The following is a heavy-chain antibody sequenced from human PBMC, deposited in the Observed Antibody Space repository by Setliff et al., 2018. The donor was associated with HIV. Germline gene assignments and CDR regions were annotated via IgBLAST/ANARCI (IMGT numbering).Heavy chain of an antibody. Sequence: GGSLRLSCAASGFFFKNAWMSWVRQAPGKGLEWIGRIKSEADGGTEESAAFLKGRFTISRDDSKNTLFLQMNSLIVEDTALYYCTTAGHGSLDFDYWGQGTRVTVSS. CDR3: TTAGHGSLDFDY. J-gene: IGHJ4*02. CDR1: GFFFKNAW. V-gene: IGHV3-15*01. CDR2: IKSEADGGTE. D-gene: IGHD1-1*01.